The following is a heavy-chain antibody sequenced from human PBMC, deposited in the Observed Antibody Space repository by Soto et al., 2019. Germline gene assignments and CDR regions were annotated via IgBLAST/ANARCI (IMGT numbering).Heavy chain of an antibody. CDR2: IYPGDSDT. CDR1: GYSFTSYW. D-gene: IGHD2-15*01. CDR3: ARTRIVVVVAATAHAFDI. J-gene: IGHJ3*02. Sequence: GESLKISCKGSGYSFTSYWIGWVRQMPGKGLEWMGIIYPGDSDTRYSPSFQGQVTISADKSISTAYLQWSSLKASDTAMYYCARTRIVVVVAATAHAFDIWGQGTMVTVSS. V-gene: IGHV5-51*01.